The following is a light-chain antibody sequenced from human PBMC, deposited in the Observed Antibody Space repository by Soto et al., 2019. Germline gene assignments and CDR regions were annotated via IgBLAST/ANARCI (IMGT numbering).Light chain of an antibody. V-gene: IGLV2-11*01. CDR1: SSDVGGYNY. CDR2: DVT. J-gene: IGLJ1*01. Sequence: QSVLTQPRSVSGSPGQSVAISCTGTSSDVGGYNYVSWYQQHPGKAPKFMIYDVTKRPSGVPDRFSGSKSGNTASLTISGLQAEDEADYYCCSYAGSSYVFGTGTKATV. CDR3: CSYAGSSYV.